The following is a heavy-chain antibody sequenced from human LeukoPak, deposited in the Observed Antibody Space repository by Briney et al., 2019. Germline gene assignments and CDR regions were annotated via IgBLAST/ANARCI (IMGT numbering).Heavy chain of an antibody. CDR1: GGSISSSSYY. D-gene: IGHD5-24*01. J-gene: IGHJ4*02. V-gene: IGHV4-39*01. Sequence: PSETLSLTCTVSGGSISSSSYYWGWIRQSPGKGLEWIGSMDYRGSTYYNPSLKSRVTLSVDTPKNPFSLNLSSVTAADTAVYYCARHGRDGYNYGPVVYYWGQGTLVTVSS. CDR3: ARHGRDGYNYGPVVYY. CDR2: MDYRGST.